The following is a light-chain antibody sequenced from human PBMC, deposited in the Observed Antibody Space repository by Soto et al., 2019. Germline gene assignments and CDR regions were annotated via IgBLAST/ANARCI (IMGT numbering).Light chain of an antibody. V-gene: IGKV1-13*02. CDR1: QGISSA. Sequence: AIQLTQSPSSLSASVGDRVTITCRASQGISSALAWYQQKPGKSPNLLIYDVSSLESGVPSRFSGSGSGKDFTRTISSLQPEDFATYYCQKFNTYPALTFGGGTKVEIK. J-gene: IGKJ4*01. CDR2: DVS. CDR3: QKFNTYPALT.